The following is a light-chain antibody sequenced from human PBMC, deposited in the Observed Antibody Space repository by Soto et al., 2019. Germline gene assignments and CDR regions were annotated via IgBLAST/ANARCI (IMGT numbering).Light chain of an antibody. Sequence: EIAMTQSAAALSVSPGESATLSCTASQNVRSNLAWYQQKPGQAPRLLIYGASTRATGIPARFTGRWSGTDCTLTISRLEPEDVAVYHCQQYGSSPTTFGQGTKVDIK. V-gene: IGKV3-15*01. CDR1: QNVRSN. CDR3: QQYGSSPTT. J-gene: IGKJ1*01. CDR2: GAS.